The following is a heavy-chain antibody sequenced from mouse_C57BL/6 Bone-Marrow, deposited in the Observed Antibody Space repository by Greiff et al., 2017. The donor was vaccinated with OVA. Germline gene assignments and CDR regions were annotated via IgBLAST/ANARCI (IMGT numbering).Heavy chain of an antibody. CDR1: GFTFSDYG. V-gene: IGHV5-17*01. CDR3: ASIYYDYAMDD. CDR2: ISSGSSTI. Sequence: EVQLMESGGGLVKPGGSLKLSCAASGFTFSDYGMHWVRQAPEKGLEWVAYISSGSSTIYYADTVKGRFTISRDNAKNTLFLQMTRLRSNDTAIYYCASIYYDYAMDDWGQGTSVTVSS. D-gene: IGHD2-4*01. J-gene: IGHJ4*01.